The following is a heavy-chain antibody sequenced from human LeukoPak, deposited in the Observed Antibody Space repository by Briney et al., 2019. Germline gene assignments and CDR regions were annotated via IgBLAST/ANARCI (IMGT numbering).Heavy chain of an antibody. J-gene: IGHJ1*01. CDR2: IYYSGSA. D-gene: IGHD3-3*01. CDR1: GGSISSYY. CDR3: ARSRGVLDYFHH. Sequence: SETLSPTCTVSGGSISSYYWSWIRQPPGKGLEWIGYIYYSGSANYNPSLKSRVTISVDRSKNQFSLKLSSVTAADTAVYYCARSRGVLDYFHHWGQGTLVTVSS. V-gene: IGHV4-59*01.